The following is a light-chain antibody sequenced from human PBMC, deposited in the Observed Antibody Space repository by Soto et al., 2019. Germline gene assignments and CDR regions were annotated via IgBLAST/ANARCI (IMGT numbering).Light chain of an antibody. J-gene: IGLJ1*01. CDR2: EVS. CDR3: GSYTSTSTPYV. V-gene: IGLV2-14*01. Sequence: QSVLTQPASVSGSPGQSITISCTGTSNDVGVYNYVSWYQHHSGKAPKLIIYEVSNRPSGVSDRFSGSKSGKTASLTISGLQAEDEADYYCGSYTSTSTPYVFGSGTKVTVL. CDR1: SNDVGVYNY.